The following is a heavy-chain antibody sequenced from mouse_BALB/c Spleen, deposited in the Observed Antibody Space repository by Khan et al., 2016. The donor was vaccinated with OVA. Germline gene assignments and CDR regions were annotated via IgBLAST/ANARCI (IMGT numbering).Heavy chain of an antibody. CDR1: GYTFTNYV. CDR3: AREAASWDFSFPY. CDR2: INPSNAGT. J-gene: IGHJ3*01. Sequence: VQLQQSGPELVEPGASVKMSCKASGYTFTNYVMHWVKQKPGQGLEWIGYINPSNAGTRYNEKFNDKATLTSDISSTTAYMEVSSLTSEDSAVYDCAREAASWDFSFPYWGQGTLVTVSA. V-gene: IGHV1S136*01. D-gene: IGHD4-1*01.